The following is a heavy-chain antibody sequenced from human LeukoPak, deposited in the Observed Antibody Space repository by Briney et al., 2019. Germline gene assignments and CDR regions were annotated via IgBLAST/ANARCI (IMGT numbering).Heavy chain of an antibody. V-gene: IGHV1-46*01. CDR1: GYTFTSYY. D-gene: IGHD3-10*01. Sequence: ASVKVSCKASGYTFTSYYMHWVRQDPGQGLEWMGIINPSGGSTSYAQKFQGRVTMTRDTSTSTVYMELSSLRSEDTAVYYCARDSSGRITMVRGVIDDAFDIWGQGTMVTVSS. CDR2: INPSGGST. CDR3: ARDSSGRITMVRGVIDDAFDI. J-gene: IGHJ3*02.